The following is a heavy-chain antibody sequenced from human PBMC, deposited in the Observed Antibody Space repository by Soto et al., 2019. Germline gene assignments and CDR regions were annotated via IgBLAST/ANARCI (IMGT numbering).Heavy chain of an antibody. D-gene: IGHD5-18*01. CDR2: SYYSGST. J-gene: IGHJ6*02. Sequence: PSETLSLTCTVSGGSISSYYWSWSRQPPGKGLEWIGYSYYSGSTNYNPSLKSRVTISVDTSKNQFSLKLSSVTAADTAVYYCAREGIRVGYYYYGMDVWRQRTTVTVSS. V-gene: IGHV4-59*01. CDR1: GGSISSYY. CDR3: AREGIRVGYYYYGMDV.